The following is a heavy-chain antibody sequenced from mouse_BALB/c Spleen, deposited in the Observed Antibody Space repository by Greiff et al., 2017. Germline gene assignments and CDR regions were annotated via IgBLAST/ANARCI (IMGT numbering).Heavy chain of an antibody. J-gene: IGHJ4*01. CDR3: ARYYYYGRDAMDY. D-gene: IGHD1-1*01. CDR2: INPSTGYT. CDR1: GYTFTSYW. Sequence: QVQLQQSGAELAKPGASVKMSCKASGYTFTSYWMHWVKQRPGQGLEWIGYINPSTGYTEYNQKFKDKATLTADKSSSTAYMQLSSLTSEDSAVYYCARYYYYGRDAMDYWGQGTSVTVSS. V-gene: IGHV1-7*01.